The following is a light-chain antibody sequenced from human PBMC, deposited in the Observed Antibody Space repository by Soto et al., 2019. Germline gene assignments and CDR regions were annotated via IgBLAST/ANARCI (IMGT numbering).Light chain of an antibody. CDR3: AAWDDSLNGPL. CDR1: SSNIGSNF. Sequence: QSVLTQPPSASGTPGQSVTISCSGSSSNIGSNFVNWYQQLPGTAPKLLIYPNNQRPSGVPDRFSGSKSGTSASLAISGLQSEDEADYHCAAWDDSLNGPLFGGGTKVTVL. J-gene: IGLJ3*02. V-gene: IGLV1-44*01. CDR2: PNN.